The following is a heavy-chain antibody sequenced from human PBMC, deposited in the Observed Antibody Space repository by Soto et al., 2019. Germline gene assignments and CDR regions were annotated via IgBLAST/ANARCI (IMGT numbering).Heavy chain of an antibody. CDR2: INHLETT. V-gene: IGHV4-30-2*01. CDR3: ARGGGSDSFDY. D-gene: IGHD1-26*01. J-gene: IGHJ4*02. Sequence: QLQLHESGSGLVKPSQTLSLTCTVSGASISYGNYAWSWIRQTPGKGLEWIGYINHLETTFYNPSLESRLTLSIDRATNQFSLNLNSMSAADRAVYFCARGGGSDSFDYWGQGILVTVSS. CDR1: GASISYGNYA.